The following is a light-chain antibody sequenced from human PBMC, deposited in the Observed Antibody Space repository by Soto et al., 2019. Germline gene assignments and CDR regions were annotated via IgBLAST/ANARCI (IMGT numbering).Light chain of an antibody. V-gene: IGKV3-15*01. CDR2: GAS. CDR3: QQYSQWPLT. CDR1: QSVSSN. Sequence: EIVMTQSPATLSVSPGERATLSCRASQSVSSNLAWYQHKPGQAPRLLIYGASTRATGIPARFSGSGSGTEFTLIISGLQSEDFAVYYCQQYSQWPLTFGGGTKVDIK. J-gene: IGKJ4*01.